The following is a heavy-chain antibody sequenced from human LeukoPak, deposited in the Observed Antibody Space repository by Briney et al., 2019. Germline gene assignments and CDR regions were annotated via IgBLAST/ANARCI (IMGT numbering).Heavy chain of an antibody. CDR1: GFTFSSYA. D-gene: IGHD3-22*01. J-gene: IGHJ4*02. Sequence: PGGSLRLSCEASGFTFSSYAMHWVRQAPGKGLEWVAVISYDGSNKYYADSVKGRFTISRDNSKNTLYLQMNSLRAEDTAVYYCARSAIFSVYYYDSSGYYDYWGQGTLVTVSS. CDR2: ISYDGSNK. V-gene: IGHV3-30*04. CDR3: ARSAIFSVYYYDSSGYYDY.